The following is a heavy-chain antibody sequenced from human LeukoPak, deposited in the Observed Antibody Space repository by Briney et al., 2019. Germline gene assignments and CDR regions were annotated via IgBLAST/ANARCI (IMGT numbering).Heavy chain of an antibody. CDR2: INHSGST. J-gene: IGHJ4*02. Sequence: SETLSLTCTVSGVSVKSYYWSWIRQPPGKGLEWIGEINHSGSTNYNPSLKSRVTISVDTSKNQFSLKLSSVTAADTAVYYCARALSYSSSLSMGDYWGQGTLVTVSS. CDR1: GVSVKSYY. CDR3: ARALSYSSSLSMGDY. D-gene: IGHD6-13*01. V-gene: IGHV4-34*01.